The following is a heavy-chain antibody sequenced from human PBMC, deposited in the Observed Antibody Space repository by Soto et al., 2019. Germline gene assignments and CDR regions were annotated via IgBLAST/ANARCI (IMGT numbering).Heavy chain of an antibody. Sequence: GGSLTLSCIGSGFTFSRYSMNWVRQAPGKGLEWVSSIVRSGSYIYYADSVKGRFTISRDNARNSLYLQMNSLRGEDTAVYYCAREPSCSSTSCYFDYWGQGSLVTVPQ. CDR2: IVRSGSYI. CDR1: GFTFSRYS. D-gene: IGHD2-2*01. CDR3: AREPSCSSTSCYFDY. V-gene: IGHV3-21*01. J-gene: IGHJ4*02.